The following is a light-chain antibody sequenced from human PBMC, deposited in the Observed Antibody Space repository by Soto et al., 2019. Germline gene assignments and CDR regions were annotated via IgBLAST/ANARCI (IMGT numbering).Light chain of an antibody. CDR1: QVITND. CDR3: QQSYSTPLT. J-gene: IGKJ4*01. V-gene: IGKV1-17*01. CDR2: AAS. Sequence: IQMTQSPSSLSASVGDRLSITCRASQVITNDLGWYQQKPGKAPDRLIYAASTLQSGVPSRFSGSGSGTEFTLTISSLQPEDFATYYCQQSYSTPLTFGGGTKVDIK.